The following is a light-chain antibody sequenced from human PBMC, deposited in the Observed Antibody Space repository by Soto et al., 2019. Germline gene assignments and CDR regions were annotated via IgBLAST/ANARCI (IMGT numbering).Light chain of an antibody. Sequence: EILLTPSPATLAVSPVEGATLSCRASQSVRDNLAWYQQKPGQAPRLLIYRASTRATGVPARFSGSGSGTEFTLTISSLQSEDVSVYFCQHYNFWPHTFGQGTRLEIK. V-gene: IGKV3-15*01. CDR3: QHYNFWPHT. CDR1: QSVRDN. CDR2: RAS. J-gene: IGKJ5*01.